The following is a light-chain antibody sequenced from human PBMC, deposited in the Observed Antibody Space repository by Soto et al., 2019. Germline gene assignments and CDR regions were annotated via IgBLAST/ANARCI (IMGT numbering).Light chain of an antibody. J-gene: IGKJ1*01. CDR1: QSISSW. V-gene: IGKV1-5*03. CDR2: KAS. CDR3: QQYSSFPT. Sequence: DIQMTQSPSTLSASVGDRVTITCRASQSISSWLAWYQQKPGKAPKLLIYKASSLESGVPSRFSGSGSGTEFALTISSLQPDDFATYYCQQYSSFPTFGQGNKVEIK.